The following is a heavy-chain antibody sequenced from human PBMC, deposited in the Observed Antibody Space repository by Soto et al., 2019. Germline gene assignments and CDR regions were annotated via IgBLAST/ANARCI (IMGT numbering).Heavy chain of an antibody. CDR1: GGSISSGNYY. V-gene: IGHV4-30-4*01. J-gene: IGHJ6*02. CDR3: PRDLSDYNGMAV. CDR2: ISHSGTT. D-gene: IGHD3-16*02. Sequence: QVQLQESGPGLVKPSQTLSLTCTVSGGSISSGNYYWCWIRQPPGKGLEWIGYISHSGTTYYNPSLKSRITISVDTSKNQFSLKLSSVTAADTAVYYCPRDLSDYNGMAVWGQGTTVTVSS.